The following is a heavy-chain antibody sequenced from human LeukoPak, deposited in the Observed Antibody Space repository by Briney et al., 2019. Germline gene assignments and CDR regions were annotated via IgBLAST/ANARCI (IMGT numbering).Heavy chain of an antibody. V-gene: IGHV3-53*01. CDR2: IYSGGSI. Sequence: GGSLRLSCAASGFTVSSNYMSWVRQAPGKGLEWVSVIYSGGSIYYADSVKGRFTISRDNSKNTLYLQMNSLRAEDTAVYYCATGYQMSIYYGMDVWGQGTTVTVSS. D-gene: IGHD2-2*01. CDR3: ATGYQMSIYYGMDV. CDR1: GFTVSSNY. J-gene: IGHJ6*02.